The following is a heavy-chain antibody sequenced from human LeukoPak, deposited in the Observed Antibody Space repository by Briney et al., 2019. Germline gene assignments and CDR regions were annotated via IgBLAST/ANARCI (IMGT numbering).Heavy chain of an antibody. D-gene: IGHD3-10*01. CDR1: GFTHNKSTYPFNTYA. Sequence: PGGSLRLSCAASGFTHNKSTYPFNTYAMHWVRQAPGQGPEWVAVISYDGNTQHYADSVKGRFTISIDNSKNTLYLQMNSLRAEDTAVYYCARDLPEVRGVIHNDAFDIWGQGTMVTVSS. CDR3: ARDLPEVRGVIHNDAFDI. J-gene: IGHJ3*02. CDR2: ISYDGNTQ. V-gene: IGHV3-30*14.